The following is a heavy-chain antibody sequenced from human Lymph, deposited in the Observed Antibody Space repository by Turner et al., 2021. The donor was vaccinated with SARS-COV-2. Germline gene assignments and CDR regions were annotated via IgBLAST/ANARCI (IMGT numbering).Heavy chain of an antibody. CDR1: GFTFNNYP. D-gene: IGHD3-10*01. J-gene: IGHJ4*02. V-gene: IGHV3-30-3*01. Sequence: QAKLLESGGGVVQPGSSLRLSCAASGFTFNNYPMNWVRQAPGKGLEWVAVISYDGSNKYYADSVKGRFTISRDNSKNTLYLQMNSLRAEDTAVYYCARDSSGSGTLDYWGQGTLVTVSS. CDR2: ISYDGSNK. CDR3: ARDSSGSGTLDY.